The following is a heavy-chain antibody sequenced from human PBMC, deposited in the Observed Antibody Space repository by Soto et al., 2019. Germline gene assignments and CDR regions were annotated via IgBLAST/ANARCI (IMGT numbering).Heavy chain of an antibody. CDR1: GGTFKKYG. CDR3: AGLVCGPGLLL. D-gene: IGHD1-26*01. V-gene: IGHV1-69*12. Sequence: QVQLVQSGAEVKKPGSSVRVSCRTSGGTFKKYGFSWVRQAPGQGLEWMGGIIPMYGIANYGQIFQGRLTIPADESTNTIYMGLTTLKRDDAVVLYWAGLVCGPGLLLWGKSTQVNVFS. J-gene: IGHJ1*01. CDR2: IIPMYGIA.